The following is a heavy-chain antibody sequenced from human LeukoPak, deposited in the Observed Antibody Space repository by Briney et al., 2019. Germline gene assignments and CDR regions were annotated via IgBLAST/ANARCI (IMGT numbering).Heavy chain of an antibody. CDR2: ISSGSGYI. CDR1: GFTFSSYS. J-gene: IGHJ4*02. D-gene: IGHD1-26*01. V-gene: IGHV3-21*01. Sequence: GGSLRLSCAASGFTFSSYSMNWVRQAPGKGLEWVSSISSGSGYIYYADSVKGRFTISRDNAKNSLYLQMNSLRAEDTGVYYCASGYSGSYYFGDYWGQGTLVTVSS. CDR3: ASGYSGSYYFGDY.